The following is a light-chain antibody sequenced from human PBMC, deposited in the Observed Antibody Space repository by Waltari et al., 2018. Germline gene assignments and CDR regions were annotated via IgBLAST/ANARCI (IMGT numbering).Light chain of an antibody. CDR2: DVN. Sequence: QSALTQPRSVSGSPGPPVPLSSPGPSLDVGGYNYFPWYQQHPGKAPKLMIYDVNTRPSGVPDRISGSKSGNTASLTISGLQADDEADFYCCSYAGSYILVFGGGTKLTVL. J-gene: IGLJ2*01. CDR3: CSYAGSYILV. V-gene: IGLV2-11*01. CDR1: SLDVGGYNY.